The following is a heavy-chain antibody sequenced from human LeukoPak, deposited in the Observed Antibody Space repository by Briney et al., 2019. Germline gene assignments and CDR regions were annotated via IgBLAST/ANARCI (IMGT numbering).Heavy chain of an antibody. CDR1: GYTFTSYG. CDR2: ISAYNGNT. Sequence: ASVKASCKASGYTFTSYGISWVRQAPGQGLEWMGWISAYNGNTNYAQKLQGRVTMTTDTSTSTAYMELRSLRFDDTAVYYCALISYCTTITCYYLDYWGQGALVTVSS. V-gene: IGHV1-18*01. CDR3: ALISYCTTITCYYLDY. D-gene: IGHD2-8*01. J-gene: IGHJ4*02.